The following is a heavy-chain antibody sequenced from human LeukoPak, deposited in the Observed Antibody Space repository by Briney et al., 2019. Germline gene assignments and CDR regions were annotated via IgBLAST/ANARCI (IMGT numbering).Heavy chain of an antibody. V-gene: IGHV3-33*08. CDR2: IWYDGSNK. D-gene: IGHD6-13*01. CDR1: GFTFSSYG. Sequence: GGSLRLSCAASGFTFSSYGMHWVRQAPGKGLEWVAAIWYDGSNKYYADSVKGRFTISRDNSKNTLCLQMNSLRAEDTAVYYCARDIAAALDYWGQGTLVTVSS. J-gene: IGHJ4*02. CDR3: ARDIAAALDY.